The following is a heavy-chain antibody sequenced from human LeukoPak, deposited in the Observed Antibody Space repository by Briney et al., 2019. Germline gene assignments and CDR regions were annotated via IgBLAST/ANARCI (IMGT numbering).Heavy chain of an antibody. D-gene: IGHD5-12*01. Sequence: PGGSLRLSCAASGFTFNTYSMNWVRQAPGKGLEWVSYIGGSSATIYYADSVKGRFTISRDNAKNSLYLQMNSLRAEDTAIYYCARKMYGGYFFDYWGQGTLVTVSS. CDR2: IGGSSATI. J-gene: IGHJ4*02. V-gene: IGHV3-48*01. CDR1: GFTFNTYS. CDR3: ARKMYGGYFFDY.